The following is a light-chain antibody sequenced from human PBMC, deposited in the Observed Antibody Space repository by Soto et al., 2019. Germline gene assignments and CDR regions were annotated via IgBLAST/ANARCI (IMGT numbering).Light chain of an antibody. Sequence: QSALTQPPSASGTPGQSVTIPYTGTSSDVGDYNYVSWYQQHPGKAPKLMIYEVSRRPSGVPDRFSGSKSGNTASLTVSGLQAEDEADYYCSSNAGSNNLVFGGGTQLTVL. V-gene: IGLV2-8*01. CDR2: EVS. J-gene: IGLJ2*01. CDR3: SSNAGSNNLV. CDR1: SSDVGDYNY.